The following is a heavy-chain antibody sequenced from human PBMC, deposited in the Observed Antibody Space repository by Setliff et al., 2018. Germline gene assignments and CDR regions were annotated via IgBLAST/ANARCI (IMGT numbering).Heavy chain of an antibody. Sequence: GGSLRLSCVGTGFSFRNCWASWVRQAPGKGPEWVASINPGGSEKYYVDSVRGRSTISRDNARNSLSLQMNSLRSDDTAVYYCLGAGTCSYWGQGTRVTVSS. J-gene: IGHJ4*02. V-gene: IGHV3-7*01. CDR3: LGAGTCSY. CDR2: INPGGSEK. CDR1: GFSFRNCW. D-gene: IGHD3-10*02.